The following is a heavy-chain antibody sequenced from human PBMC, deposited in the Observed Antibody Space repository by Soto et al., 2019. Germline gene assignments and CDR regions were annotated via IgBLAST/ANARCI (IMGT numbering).Heavy chain of an antibody. CDR2: IYTSGST. CDR1: GGSISSYY. D-gene: IGHD2-2*01. Sequence: QVQLQESGPGLVKPSETLSLTCTVSGGSISSYYWSWIRQPAGKGLEWIGRIYTSGSTNYNPSLKRRVTMSGDTSKNQYPRKRSAVTAADTAVYYCARDREDIVVAGGMDVWGQGTTVTVSS. V-gene: IGHV4-4*07. J-gene: IGHJ6*02. CDR3: ARDREDIVVAGGMDV.